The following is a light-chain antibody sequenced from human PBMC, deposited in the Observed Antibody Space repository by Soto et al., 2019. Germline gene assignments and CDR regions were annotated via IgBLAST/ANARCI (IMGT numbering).Light chain of an antibody. CDR1: NIGNKN. J-gene: IGLJ2*01. V-gene: IGLV3-9*01. CDR2: RDS. CDR3: QVWDSSTVV. Sequence: SYELTQLLSVSVALGQTARITCEENNIGNKNVNWYQQRPGQAPVVVIYRDSIRPSGIPERFSGSNSGNTATLTISRAQVGDEADYYCQVWDSSTVVFGGRTKLTVL.